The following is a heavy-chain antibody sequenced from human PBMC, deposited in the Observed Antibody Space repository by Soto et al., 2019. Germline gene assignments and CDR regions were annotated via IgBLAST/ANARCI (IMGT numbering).Heavy chain of an antibody. J-gene: IGHJ6*02. CDR3: ARQSPKYSYGHYYYGMDV. D-gene: IGHD5-18*01. Sequence: GASVKVSCKASGYTFTSYGISWVRQAPGQGLEWMGWISAYNGNTNYAQKLQGRVTMTTDTSTSTAYMELRSLRSDDTAVYYCARQSPKYSYGHYYYGMDVWGQGTTVTVSS. CDR2: ISAYNGNT. V-gene: IGHV1-18*01. CDR1: GYTFTSYG.